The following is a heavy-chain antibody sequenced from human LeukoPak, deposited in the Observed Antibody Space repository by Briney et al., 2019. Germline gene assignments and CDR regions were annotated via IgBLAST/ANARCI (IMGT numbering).Heavy chain of an antibody. D-gene: IGHD6-13*01. CDR3: ARDTVQGAGTS. CDR2: ISGSGGST. Sequence: GGSLRLSCAASGFTVSSNYMSWVRQAPGKGLEWVSAISGSGGSTYYADSVKGRFTISRDNSKNTLYLQMNSLRAEDTAVYYCARDTVQGAGTSWGQGTLVTVSS. J-gene: IGHJ4*02. CDR1: GFTVSSNY. V-gene: IGHV3-53*05.